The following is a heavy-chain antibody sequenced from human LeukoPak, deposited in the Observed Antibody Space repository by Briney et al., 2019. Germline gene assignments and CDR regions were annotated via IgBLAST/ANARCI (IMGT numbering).Heavy chain of an antibody. D-gene: IGHD3-10*01. CDR2: IYYSGST. J-gene: IGHJ4*02. CDR3: ARWGDYYGSGSYHFDY. V-gene: IGHV4-61*05. Sequence: SETLSLTCTVSGGSISSSSYYWGWIRQPPGKGLEWIGYIYYSGSTNYNPSLKSRVTISVDTSKNQFSLKLSSVTAADTAVYYCARWGDYYGSGSYHFDYWGQGTLVTVSS. CDR1: GGSISSSSYY.